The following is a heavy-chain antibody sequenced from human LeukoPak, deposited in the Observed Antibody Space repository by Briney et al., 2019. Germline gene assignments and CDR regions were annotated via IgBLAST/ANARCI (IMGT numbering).Heavy chain of an antibody. D-gene: IGHD2-21*02. V-gene: IGHV1-18*01. CDR2: ISAHDGNT. CDR3: ARAWIMVTSHLDF. Sequence: ASVKVSCKASGYTFTNHGITWVRQSPGQGLEWMDWISAHDGNTNYAQKLQGRVTMTTDTSTSIAYMELRSLRSDDTAMYYCARAWIMVTSHLDFWGQGTLVTVSS. CDR1: GYTFTNHG. J-gene: IGHJ4*02.